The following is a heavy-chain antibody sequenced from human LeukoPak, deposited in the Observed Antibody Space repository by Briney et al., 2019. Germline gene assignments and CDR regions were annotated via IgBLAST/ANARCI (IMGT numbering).Heavy chain of an antibody. Sequence: GGSLRLSCAASGFTFSSYGMHWVRQAPGKGLEWEAVISYDGSNKYYADSVKGRFTISRDNSKNTLYLQMNSLRAEDTAVYYCAKAATAAGPKNWFDPWGQGTLVTVSS. J-gene: IGHJ5*02. CDR1: GFTFSSYG. V-gene: IGHV3-30*18. CDR2: ISYDGSNK. D-gene: IGHD6-13*01. CDR3: AKAATAAGPKNWFDP.